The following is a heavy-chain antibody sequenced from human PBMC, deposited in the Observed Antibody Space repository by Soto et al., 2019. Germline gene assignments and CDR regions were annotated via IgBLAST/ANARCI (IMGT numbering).Heavy chain of an antibody. CDR3: ALDVLRSNQFDH. V-gene: IGHV1-24*01. J-gene: IGHJ4*02. CDR2: FDLENGET. CDR1: GYTLTELS. Sequence: ASVKVSCKVSGYTLTELSIHWVRQAPGEGLEWMGGFDLENGETIYAQRFQGRVTMTEESSADTPYMELSSLRSEDTAVYYCALDVLRSNQFDHRGQGNMVTVSS.